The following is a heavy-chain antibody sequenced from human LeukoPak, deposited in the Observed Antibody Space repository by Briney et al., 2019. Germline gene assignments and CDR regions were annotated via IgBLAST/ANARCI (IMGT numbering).Heavy chain of an antibody. CDR2: ISGSSSYI. V-gene: IGHV3-21*04. Sequence: GGSLRLSCAASGFTFSTYNMNWVRQAPGKGLEWVSSISGSSSYIYYADSVKGRFSISRDNAKNSLYLQMNSLRAEDTAVYYCAKNERSSSWTRYYYYYNYMDVWGKGTTVTISS. CDR3: AKNERSSSWTRYYYYYNYMDV. J-gene: IGHJ6*03. CDR1: GFTFSTYN. D-gene: IGHD6-13*01.